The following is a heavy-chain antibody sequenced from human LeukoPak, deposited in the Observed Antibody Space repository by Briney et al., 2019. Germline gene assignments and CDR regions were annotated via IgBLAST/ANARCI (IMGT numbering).Heavy chain of an antibody. V-gene: IGHV3-30*02. Sequence: GGSLRLSCAASGFTFSSYGMHWVRQAPGKGLEWVAFIRYDGSNKYYADSVKGRFTISRDNSKNTLYLQMNSLRAEDTAVYYCAKGAHYYDSSGYYYVIDYWGQGTLVTVSS. D-gene: IGHD3-22*01. CDR2: IRYDGSNK. CDR3: AKGAHYYDSSGYYYVIDY. CDR1: GFTFSSYG. J-gene: IGHJ4*02.